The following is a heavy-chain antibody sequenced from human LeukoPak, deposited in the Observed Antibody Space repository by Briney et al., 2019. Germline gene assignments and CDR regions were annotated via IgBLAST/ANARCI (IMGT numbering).Heavy chain of an antibody. CDR1: GGSFSGYY. J-gene: IGHJ4*02. Sequence: PSETLSLTCAVYGGSFSGYYWSWIRQPPGKGLEWIGEINHSGSTNYNPSLKSRVTISVDTSKNQFSPKLSSVTAADTAVYYCARGTMVRGEMKGVDYWGQGTLVTVSS. CDR3: ARGTMVRGEMKGVDY. V-gene: IGHV4-34*01. CDR2: INHSGST. D-gene: IGHD3-10*01.